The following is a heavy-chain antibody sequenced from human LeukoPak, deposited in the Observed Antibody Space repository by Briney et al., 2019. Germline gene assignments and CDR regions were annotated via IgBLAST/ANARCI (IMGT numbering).Heavy chain of an antibody. D-gene: IGHD5-18*01. CDR3: AKGRQQWWTFDALDI. CDR1: GLTVSSSY. Sequence: GGSLRLSCAASGLTVSSSYMSWVRQAPGKGLEWVSIIYNDGSTYYADSVKGRFTISRDNSKNTLYLQMNSLIPDDTAVYYCAKGRQQWWTFDALDIWGQGTMVNVSS. J-gene: IGHJ3*02. V-gene: IGHV3-53*05. CDR2: IYNDGST.